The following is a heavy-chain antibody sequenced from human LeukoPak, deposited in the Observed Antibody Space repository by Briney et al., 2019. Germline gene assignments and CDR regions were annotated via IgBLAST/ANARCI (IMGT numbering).Heavy chain of an antibody. J-gene: IGHJ5*02. D-gene: IGHD6-19*01. V-gene: IGHV1-8*01. CDR1: GYTFTSYD. Sequence: ASVQVSCEASGYTFTSYDINWVRQATGQGLEWMGWMNPNSGNTGYAQKFQGRVTMTRNTSISTAYMELSSLRSEDTAVYYCARGLIAVAGTFVWFDPWGQGTLVTVSS. CDR3: ARGLIAVAGTFVWFDP. CDR2: MNPNSGNT.